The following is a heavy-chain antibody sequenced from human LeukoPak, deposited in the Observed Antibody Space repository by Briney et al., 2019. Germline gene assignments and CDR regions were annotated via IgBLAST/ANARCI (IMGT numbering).Heavy chain of an antibody. V-gene: IGHV4-4*07. CDR3: ARDFFNYYGSGSYSIHGMDV. CDR2: IYTSGST. CDR1: GGSISSYY. J-gene: IGHJ6*02. D-gene: IGHD3-10*01. Sequence: SETLSLTCTGSGGSISSYYWSCIRQPAGKGLEWIGRIYTSGSTNYNPSLKSRVTMSVDTSKNQFSLKLSSLTAADTAVYYCARDFFNYYGSGSYSIHGMDVWGQGSTVIVSS.